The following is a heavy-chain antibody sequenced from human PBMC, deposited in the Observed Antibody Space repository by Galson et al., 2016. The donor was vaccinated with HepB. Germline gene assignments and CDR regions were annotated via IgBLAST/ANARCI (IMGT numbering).Heavy chain of an antibody. CDR3: AAVISGWSLDY. CDR2: IYDSGTT. J-gene: IGHJ4*02. V-gene: IGHV4-31*03. CDR1: GDSVTSGAYY. Sequence: TLSLTCSVSGDSVTSGAYYWSWIRQPPGKGLEWIGYIYDSGTTFYNASLNSRPSISVDTSDNQFFLKLSSVPAADTAGYYCAAVISGWSLDYWGQGILVTVSA. D-gene: IGHD6-19*01.